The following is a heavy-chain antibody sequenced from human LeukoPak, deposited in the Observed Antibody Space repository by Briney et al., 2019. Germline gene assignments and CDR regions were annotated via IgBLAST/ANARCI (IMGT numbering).Heavy chain of an antibody. CDR1: GYTFTSHY. Sequence: ASVKVSCKASGYTFTSHYMHWVRQAPGQGLEWMGVINPRGAGTIYAEKFKGRIILTRDTSTSTDYMQLSSLRSDDTAMYYCARDNSMYEWACRFDPTGEGTLV. D-gene: IGHD1-26*01. V-gene: IGHV1-46*01. CDR2: INPRGAGT. CDR3: ARDNSMYEWACRFDP. J-gene: IGHJ5*02.